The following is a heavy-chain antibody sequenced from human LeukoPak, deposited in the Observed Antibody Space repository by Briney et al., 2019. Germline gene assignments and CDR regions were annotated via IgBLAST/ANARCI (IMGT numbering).Heavy chain of an antibody. CDR2: ISGSGGST. V-gene: IGHV3-23*01. Sequence: GGSLRLSCAASGFTFSSYSMNWVRQAPGKGLEWVSAISGSGGSTYYADSVKGRFTISRDNSKNTLYLQMNSLRAEDTAVYYCAKRPQRGYSYGYNWFDPWGQGTLVTVSS. CDR1: GFTFSSYS. J-gene: IGHJ5*02. CDR3: AKRPQRGYSYGYNWFDP. D-gene: IGHD5-18*01.